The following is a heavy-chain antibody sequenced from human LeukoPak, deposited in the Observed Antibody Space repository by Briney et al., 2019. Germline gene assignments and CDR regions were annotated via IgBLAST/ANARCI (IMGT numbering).Heavy chain of an antibody. CDR3: ARSDSYFWSGYYWRINWFDP. V-gene: IGHV1-69*05. J-gene: IGHJ5*02. CDR2: IIPIFGTA. CDR1: GGTFSSYA. Sequence: SVEVSCKASGGTFSSYAISWVRQAPGQGLEWMGGIIPIFGTANYAQKFQGRVTITTDESTSTAYMELSSLTSEDTAVYYCARSDSYFWSGYYWRINWFDPWGQGTLVTVSS. D-gene: IGHD3-3*01.